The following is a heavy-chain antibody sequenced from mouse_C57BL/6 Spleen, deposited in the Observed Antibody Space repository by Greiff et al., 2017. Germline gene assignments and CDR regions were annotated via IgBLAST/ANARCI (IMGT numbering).Heavy chain of an antibody. J-gene: IGHJ2*01. Sequence: QVQLQQPGAELVRPGSSVKLSCKASGYTFTSYWMHWVKQRPIQGLEWIGNIDPSDSETHYNQKFKDKATLTVDNSSSTAYMQLSSLTSEDSAVYDCAREGYYYGSKGFDYWGQGTTLTVSS. CDR3: AREGYYYGSKGFDY. CDR1: GYTFTSYW. V-gene: IGHV1-52*01. CDR2: IDPSDSET. D-gene: IGHD1-1*01.